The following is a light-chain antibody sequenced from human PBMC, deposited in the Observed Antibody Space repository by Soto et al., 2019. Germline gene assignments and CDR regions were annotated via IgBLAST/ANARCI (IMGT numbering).Light chain of an antibody. CDR3: QQCGSSLFT. V-gene: IGKV3-20*01. Sequence: IVLTQSPGTLSLSPGERATLSCSASQSVSSSYLAWYQQKPGQAPRLLIYGASSRATGIPDRFSGSGSGTDFTLTISRLEPEDFAVYYCQQCGSSLFTFGPGTKVDIK. J-gene: IGKJ3*01. CDR1: QSVSSSY. CDR2: GAS.